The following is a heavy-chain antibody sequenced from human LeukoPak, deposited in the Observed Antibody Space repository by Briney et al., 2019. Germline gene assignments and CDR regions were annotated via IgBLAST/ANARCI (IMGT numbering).Heavy chain of an antibody. J-gene: IGHJ5*02. V-gene: IGHV3-30*02. D-gene: IGHD3-9*01. CDR1: GFTFSTYG. CDR2: IRHDGSNK. Sequence: GGSLRLSCAASGFTFSTYGMHWVRQAPGKGLEWVTFIRHDGSNKYYAQSVKGRFTISRDNSKNTLYLQMSSLRAEDTAVYYCAKDVGNDLTGYYNWFDPWGQGTLVTVS. CDR3: AKDVGNDLTGYYNWFDP.